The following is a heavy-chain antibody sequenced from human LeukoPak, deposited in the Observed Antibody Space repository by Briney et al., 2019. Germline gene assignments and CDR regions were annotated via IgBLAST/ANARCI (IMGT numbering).Heavy chain of an antibody. J-gene: IGHJ4*02. CDR2: ISYDGSNK. CDR3: AKVGPGLLWFGELSVDY. Sequence: GGSLTLSCVASGFTLSNYAMHWVRQAPGKGLEWVAVISYDGSNKYYADSVKGRFTISRDNSKNTLYLQMNSLRAEDTAVYYCAKVGPGLLWFGELSVDYWGQGTLVTVSS. V-gene: IGHV3-30*18. CDR1: GFTLSNYA. D-gene: IGHD3-10*01.